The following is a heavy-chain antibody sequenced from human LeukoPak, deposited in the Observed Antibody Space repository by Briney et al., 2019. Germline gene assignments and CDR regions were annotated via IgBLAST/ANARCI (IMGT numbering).Heavy chain of an antibody. CDR3: ARLIYSSSWYSSGWGRSREYYFDY. V-gene: IGHV4-39*01. CDR2: IYNSGTT. Sequence: SETLSLTCAVSGGSIRNSSFYWGWIRQPPGKGLEWIASIYNSGTTYYNPSIKSRITIFVDTSKNQVSLKLRSVTAADTAVYYCARLIYSSSWYSSGWGRSREYYFDYWGQGTLVTVSS. J-gene: IGHJ4*02. D-gene: IGHD6-13*01. CDR1: GGSIRNSSFY.